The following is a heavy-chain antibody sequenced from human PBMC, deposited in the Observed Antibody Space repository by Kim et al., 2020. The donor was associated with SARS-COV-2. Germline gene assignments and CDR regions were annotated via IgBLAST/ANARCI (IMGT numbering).Heavy chain of an antibody. Sequence: GGSLRLSCAVSGIPFSNAWFNWVRQAPGKGLEWVGRIKSKSDRGTADLAAPVKGRFAISRDDSKNTLYLLMNSLRTDDSAVYYCTTVSMRWGQGTLVTVS. V-gene: IGHV3-15*01. CDR1: GIPFSNAW. J-gene: IGHJ4*02. CDR2: IKSKSDRGTA. D-gene: IGHD2-2*01. CDR3: TTVSMR.